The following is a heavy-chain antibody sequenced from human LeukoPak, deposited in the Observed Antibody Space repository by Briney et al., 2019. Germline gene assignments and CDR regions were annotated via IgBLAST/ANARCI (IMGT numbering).Heavy chain of an antibody. V-gene: IGHV3-74*01. Sequence: PGGSLRLSCAASGFTFSSYWMHWVRQAPGKGLVWVSRINSDGSSTSYADSMKGRFTISRDNAKNTLYLQMNSLRAEDTAVYYCVTRMSSSSLLDYWGQGTLVTVSS. CDR2: INSDGSST. CDR1: GFTFSSYW. J-gene: IGHJ4*02. CDR3: VTRMSSSSLLDY. D-gene: IGHD6-6*01.